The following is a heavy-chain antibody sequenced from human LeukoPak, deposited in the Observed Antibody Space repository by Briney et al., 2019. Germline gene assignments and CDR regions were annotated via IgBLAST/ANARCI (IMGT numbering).Heavy chain of an antibody. V-gene: IGHV3-66*01. CDR1: GFTVSSNY. J-gene: IGHJ3*02. CDR3: ARDIGSRAFDI. CDR2: IYSGGST. D-gene: IGHD2-15*01. Sequence: GGSLRLSCAASGFTVSSNYMSWVRQAPGKGLEWVSVIYSGGSTYYADSVKGRFTISRDNSKNTLYLQMDSLRAEDTAVYYCARDIGSRAFDIWGQGTMVTVSS.